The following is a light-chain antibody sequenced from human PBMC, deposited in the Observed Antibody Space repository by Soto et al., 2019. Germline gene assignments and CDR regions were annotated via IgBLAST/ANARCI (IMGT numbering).Light chain of an antibody. CDR3: HQYGSSPPYT. CDR1: QSVSSSY. V-gene: IGKV3-20*01. CDR2: SAA. Sequence: EIVLTQSPGTLSLSPGERATLSCRASQSVSSSYLAWYQQKPGQAPRLLIFSAASRAPGIPDRFSGSESGTDFTLTISRLEPEDFAVYYCHQYGSSPPYTFGQGTKLEIK. J-gene: IGKJ2*01.